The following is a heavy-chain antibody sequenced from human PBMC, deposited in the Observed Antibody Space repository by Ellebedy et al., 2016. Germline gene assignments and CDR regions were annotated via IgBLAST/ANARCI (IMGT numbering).Heavy chain of an antibody. J-gene: IGHJ4*02. CDR3: ARGGMQYFEY. V-gene: IGHV3-23*01. CDR2: INNNGDGT. Sequence: GESLKISCAASGFTFSSQTMSWVRQASGKGPEWVSSINNNGDGTFYADSVKGRFTTSRDNSENTLYLQLNSLRAEDTAIYYCARGGMQYFEYWGQGTLVTVSS. D-gene: IGHD2-8*01. CDR1: GFTFSSQT.